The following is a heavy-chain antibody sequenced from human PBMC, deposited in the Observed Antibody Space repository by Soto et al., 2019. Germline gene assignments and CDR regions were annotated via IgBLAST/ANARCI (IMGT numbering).Heavy chain of an antibody. CDR3: ARGGSSGYYFFDY. CDR1: GFTFSGYA. J-gene: IGHJ4*02. V-gene: IGHV3-30-3*01. Sequence: QVQLVESGGGVVQPGTSLRLSCAASGFTFSGYAMHWVRQAPGKGLEWVALISYDGSNKYYADSVKGRFTISRDNSKNTMYLQMDSLRSEDTAVYYCARGGSSGYYFFDYWGQGTLVTVSS. D-gene: IGHD6-19*01. CDR2: ISYDGSNK.